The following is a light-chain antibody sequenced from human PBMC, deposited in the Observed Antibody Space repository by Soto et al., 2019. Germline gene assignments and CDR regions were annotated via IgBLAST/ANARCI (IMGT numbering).Light chain of an antibody. CDR2: GAS. J-gene: IGKJ2*01. CDR1: QSVRSN. V-gene: IGKV3-15*01. Sequence: EIVMTQSPATLSVSPGESATLSCRASQSVRSNLAWYQQKPGQAPRLLIYGASTRATGIPARFSGSGSETEFTLTISSLQSEDFAVYYCQQYNNWPPMYTFGQGTKLEIK. CDR3: QQYNNWPPMYT.